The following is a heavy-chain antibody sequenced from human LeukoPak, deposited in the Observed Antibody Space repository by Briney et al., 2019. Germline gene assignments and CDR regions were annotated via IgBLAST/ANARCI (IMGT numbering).Heavy chain of an antibody. J-gene: IGHJ6*03. CDR3: ARVIAGPHYYYMDV. V-gene: IGHV1-8*03. CDR2: MNPNSGNT. Sequence: ASVKVSCKASGYTFTSYDINWVRQATGQGLEWMGWMNPNSGNTGYAQKFQGRVTITRNTSISTAYMELSSLRSEDTAVYYCARVIAGPHYYYMDVWGKGTTVTVSS. CDR1: GYTFTSYD. D-gene: IGHD6-13*01.